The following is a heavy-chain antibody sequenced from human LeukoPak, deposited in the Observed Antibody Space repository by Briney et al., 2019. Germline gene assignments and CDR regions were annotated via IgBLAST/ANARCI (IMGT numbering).Heavy chain of an antibody. Sequence: SVKVSCKASGYTFTRYYMHWVRQAPGQGLEWMGWSNPNRGGTNYPQKFQGRVTMTRNTSITTADTEVSRVRSRDSGVEYCARTPPTNNWFDPWGQGTLVTVSS. V-gene: IGHV1-2*02. CDR1: GYTFTRYY. J-gene: IGHJ5*02. D-gene: IGHD5-12*01. CDR3: ARTPPTNNWFDP. CDR2: SNPNRGGT.